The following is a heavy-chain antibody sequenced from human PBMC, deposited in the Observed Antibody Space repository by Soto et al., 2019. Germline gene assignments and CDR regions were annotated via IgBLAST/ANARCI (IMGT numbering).Heavy chain of an antibody. CDR1: GFTFSDYY. J-gene: IGHJ5*02. CDR3: ANSPPGDQLSWVDP. D-gene: IGHD3-10*01. CDR2: ISSSSYT. V-gene: IGHV3-11*06. Sequence: PGGSLRLSCAASGFTFSDYYMSWIRQAPGKGLEWVSYISSSSYTNYADSVKGRFTISRDNAKNSLYLQMNSLRAEDTAVYYCANSPPGDQLSWVDPWGQGTLVTVSS.